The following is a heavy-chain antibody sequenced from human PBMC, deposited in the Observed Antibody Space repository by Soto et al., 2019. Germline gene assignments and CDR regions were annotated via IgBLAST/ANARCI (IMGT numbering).Heavy chain of an antibody. D-gene: IGHD2-15*01. V-gene: IGHV4-31*01. CDR2: IYYSGST. CDR3: ARMGRWVIVEGWFDP. CDR1: GGSISTGGYY. Sequence: QVQLQESGPGLVKPSQTLSLTCTVSGGSISTGGYYWSWIRQHPGKGLEWIGYIYYSGSTSYNPSLKRPVTIPLDTSKNPFSLKRRSVAAADKAVYYCARMGRWVIVEGWFDPWGQGTLVAVSS. J-gene: IGHJ5*02.